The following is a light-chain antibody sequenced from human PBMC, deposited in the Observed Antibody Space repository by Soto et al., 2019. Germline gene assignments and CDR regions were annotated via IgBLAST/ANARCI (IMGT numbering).Light chain of an antibody. CDR2: AAS. CDR1: QGISSY. CDR3: QQLNSYPIT. J-gene: IGKJ5*01. Sequence: DRVTIPCQASQGISSYLAWYQQKPGKAPKLLIYAASTLQSGVPSRFRGSGSGTEFTLTISSLQPEDFATYYCQQLNSYPITFGQGTRLEIK. V-gene: IGKV1-9*01.